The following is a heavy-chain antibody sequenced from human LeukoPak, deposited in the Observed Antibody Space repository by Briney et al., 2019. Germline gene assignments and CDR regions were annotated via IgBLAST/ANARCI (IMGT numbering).Heavy chain of an antibody. CDR3: ARSQNYYGSGDY. Sequence: SETLSLTCTVSGDSVSNGNYYWSWLRQPPGKALEWIGYIYYTGKTYYNPSLEGRVTILVDTFRNHFSVKLSSVTAADTAVYYCARSQNYYGSGDYWSQGTLVTVSS. J-gene: IGHJ4*02. D-gene: IGHD3-10*01. V-gene: IGHV4-61*03. CDR2: IYYTGKT. CDR1: GDSVSNGNYY.